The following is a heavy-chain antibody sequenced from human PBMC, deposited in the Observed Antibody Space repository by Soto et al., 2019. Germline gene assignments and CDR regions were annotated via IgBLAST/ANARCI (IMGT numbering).Heavy chain of an antibody. J-gene: IGHJ4*02. CDR3: ARVGNTYYDFWSGDYYFDY. V-gene: IGHV1-18*04. D-gene: IGHD3-3*01. Sequence: QVQLVQSGAEVKKPGASVKVSCKASGYTFTSYGISWVRQAPGQGLEWMGWISAYNGNTNYAQKLQGRVTMTTDTSTSTAYMELRSLRSDDTAVYYCARVGNTYYDFWSGDYYFDYWGQGTLVTVSS. CDR2: ISAYNGNT. CDR1: GYTFTSYG.